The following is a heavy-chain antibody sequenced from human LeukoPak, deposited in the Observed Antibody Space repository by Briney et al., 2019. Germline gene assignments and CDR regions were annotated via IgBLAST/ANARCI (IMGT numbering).Heavy chain of an antibody. Sequence: PGRSLRLSCAASGFTFSSYAMHWVRQAPGKGLEWVPVISYDGSNKYYADSVKGRFTISRDNSKNTLYLQMNSLRAEDTAVYYCARASPGIAAAGYFDYWGQGTLVTVSS. D-gene: IGHD6-13*01. V-gene: IGHV3-30-3*01. CDR1: GFTFSSYA. J-gene: IGHJ4*02. CDR2: ISYDGSNK. CDR3: ARASPGIAAAGYFDY.